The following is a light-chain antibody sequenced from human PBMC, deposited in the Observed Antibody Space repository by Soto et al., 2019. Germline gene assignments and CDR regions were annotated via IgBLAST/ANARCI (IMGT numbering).Light chain of an antibody. Sequence: DIPMTQSPSTLSASVGDRVTITCRASQSISSWLVWYQQKPGTAPKLLIYKASSLESGVPSRFSGSGSGTESTLTISSVEPDEFATDYCQQYNTYCRTFGQGTKVEIK. CDR2: KAS. CDR3: QQYNTYCRT. CDR1: QSISSW. V-gene: IGKV1-5*03. J-gene: IGKJ1*01.